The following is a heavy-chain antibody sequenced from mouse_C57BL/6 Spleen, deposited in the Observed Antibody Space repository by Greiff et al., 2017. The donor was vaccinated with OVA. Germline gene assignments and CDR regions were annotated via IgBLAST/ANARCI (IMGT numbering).Heavy chain of an antibody. Sequence: LEESGPELVKPGASVKISCKASGYAFSSSWMNWVKQRPGKGLEWIGRIYPGDGDTNYNGKFKGKATLTADKSSSTAYMQLSSLTSEDSAVYFCAREEVLRYFDYWGQGTTLTVSS. D-gene: IGHD1-1*01. J-gene: IGHJ2*01. CDR1: GYAFSSSW. CDR3: AREEVLRYFDY. V-gene: IGHV1-82*01. CDR2: IYPGDGDT.